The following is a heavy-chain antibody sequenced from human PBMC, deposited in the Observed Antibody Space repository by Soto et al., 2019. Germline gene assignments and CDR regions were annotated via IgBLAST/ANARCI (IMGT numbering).Heavy chain of an antibody. J-gene: IGHJ4*02. CDR3: AKDLAQGYISGWNVYLDY. V-gene: IGHV3-23*01. Sequence: GGSMRLSCAASGLTFSSYAMSWVRQDPGKGLEWVSAISGSGGSTYYADSVKGRFTISRDNSKNTLYLQMNSLRAEDTAVYYCAKDLAQGYISGWNVYLDYWGQGTLVTVSS. D-gene: IGHD6-19*01. CDR2: ISGSGGST. CDR1: GLTFSSYA.